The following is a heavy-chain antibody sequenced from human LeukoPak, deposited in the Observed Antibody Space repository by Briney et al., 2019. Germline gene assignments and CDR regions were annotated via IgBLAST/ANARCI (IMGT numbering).Heavy chain of an antibody. CDR3: ARRGAVAGTNWFDP. CDR2: IYYSGST. J-gene: IGHJ5*02. Sequence: PGGSLRLSCAASGFTFSSYAMSWVRQAPGKGLEWIGSIYYSGSTYYNPSLKSRVTISVDTSKDQFSLKLSSVTAADTAVYYCARRGAVAGTNWFDPWGQGTLVTVSS. CDR1: GFTFSSYA. V-gene: IGHV4-39*01. D-gene: IGHD6-19*01.